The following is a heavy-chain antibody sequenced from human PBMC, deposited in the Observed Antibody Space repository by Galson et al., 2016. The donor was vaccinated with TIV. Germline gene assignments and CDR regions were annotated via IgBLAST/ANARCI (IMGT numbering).Heavy chain of an antibody. Sequence: SLRLSCAASGFTFNEFAMHWVRQSPGGGLEWVSGISWNSDSQRYADSVKGRFTSSRDDSTNTLYLQMNALRAEGTALYYCGQEVGARGWYTVENWGQGTLVTVAS. CDR3: GQEVGARGWYTVEN. V-gene: IGHV3-9*01. J-gene: IGHJ4*02. CDR1: GFTFNEFA. CDR2: ISWNSDSQ. D-gene: IGHD6-19*01.